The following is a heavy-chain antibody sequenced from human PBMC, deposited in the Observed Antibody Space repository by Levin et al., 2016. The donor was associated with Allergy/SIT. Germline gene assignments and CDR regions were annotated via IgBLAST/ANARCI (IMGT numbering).Heavy chain of an antibody. CDR2: IYYSGST. V-gene: IGHV4-31*03. Sequence: SETLSLTCTVSGGSISSGGYYWSWIRQHPGKGLEWIGYIYYSGSTYYNPSLKSRVTISVDTSKNQFSLKLSSVTAADTAVYYCARDKNTAMEIDAFDIWGQGTMVTVSS. D-gene: IGHD5-18*01. CDR1: GGSISSGGYY. J-gene: IGHJ3*02. CDR3: ARDKNTAMEIDAFDI.